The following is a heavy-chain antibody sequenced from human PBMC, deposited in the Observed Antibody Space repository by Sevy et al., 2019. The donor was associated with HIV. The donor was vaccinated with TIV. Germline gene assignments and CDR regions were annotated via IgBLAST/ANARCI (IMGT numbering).Heavy chain of an antibody. Sequence: GGSLRLSCAASGFTFDDYAIHWVRQAPGKGLEWVSGISWNSGSIDYADSVKGRFTISRDNAKNSLYLQMNSLRAEDTALYYCAKGAGQWLGDAFDIWGQGTMVTVS. J-gene: IGHJ3*02. V-gene: IGHV3-9*01. CDR3: AKGAGQWLGDAFDI. CDR2: ISWNSGSI. CDR1: GFTFDDYA. D-gene: IGHD6-19*01.